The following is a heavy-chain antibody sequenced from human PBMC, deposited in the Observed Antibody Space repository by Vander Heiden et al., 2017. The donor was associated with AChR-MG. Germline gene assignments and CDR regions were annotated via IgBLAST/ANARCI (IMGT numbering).Heavy chain of an antibody. V-gene: IGHV3-21*02. D-gene: IGHD3-10*01. CDR3: ARASMVQGVMSHFDY. CDR2: ISSSSTYM. Sequence: EVQLVESGGGLVKPGGSLRLSCAASGFTFSSHSINWVRQTPGKGLEWVSSISSSSTYMYYADSVKGRFTISRDNAKSSVYLQMNSLRAEDTAVYYCARASMVQGVMSHFDYWGQGTLVTVSS. CDR1: GFTFSSHS. J-gene: IGHJ4*02.